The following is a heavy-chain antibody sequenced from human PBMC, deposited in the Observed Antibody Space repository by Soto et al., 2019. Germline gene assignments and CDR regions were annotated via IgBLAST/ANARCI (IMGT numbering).Heavy chain of an antibody. CDR2: ISSSSSTI. J-gene: IGHJ3*02. CDR1: GFTFSSYS. CDR3: ARDLLLVAGYTGAFDI. Sequence: GGSLRLSCAASGFTFSSYSMNWVRQAPGKGLEWVSYISSSSSTIYYADSVKGRFTISRDNAKNSLYLQMNSLRAEDTAVYYCARDLLLVAGYTGAFDIWGQGTMVTVSS. D-gene: IGHD6-19*01. V-gene: IGHV3-48*01.